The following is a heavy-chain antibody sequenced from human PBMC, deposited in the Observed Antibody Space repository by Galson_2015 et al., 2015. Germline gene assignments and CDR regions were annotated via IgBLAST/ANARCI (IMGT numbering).Heavy chain of an antibody. CDR3: AGFYGSGSHTWFDP. Sequence: ETLSLTCSVSGGSFSNYYWSWIRQPPGKGLEWLGHISNSGTSNYNPSLKSRATISLDTSKNQFSLKLGSVTAADTAVYFCAGFYGSGSHTWFDPWGQGTLVTVSS. CDR1: GGSFSNYY. V-gene: IGHV4-4*08. CDR2: ISNSGTS. J-gene: IGHJ5*02. D-gene: IGHD3-10*01.